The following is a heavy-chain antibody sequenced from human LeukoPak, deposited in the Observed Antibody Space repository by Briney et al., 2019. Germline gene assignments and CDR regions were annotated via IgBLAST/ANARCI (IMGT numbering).Heavy chain of an antibody. CDR2: IIPIFGTA. J-gene: IGHJ6*03. CDR1: GGTFSSYA. Sequence: SVKVSCKASGGTFSSYAISWVRQAPGQGLEWMGGIIPIFGTANYAQKFQGRVTITTDESTSTAYMELSSLRSEDTAVYYCARAHLIADYCSSTSCYFFRHQDYYYYYMDVWGKGTTVTVSS. V-gene: IGHV1-69*05. D-gene: IGHD2-2*01. CDR3: ARAHLIADYCSSTSCYFFRHQDYYYYYMDV.